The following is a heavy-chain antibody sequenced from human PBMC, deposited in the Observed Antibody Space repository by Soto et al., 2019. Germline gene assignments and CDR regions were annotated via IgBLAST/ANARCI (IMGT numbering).Heavy chain of an antibody. J-gene: IGHJ4*02. CDR2: ISGSGDRA. CDR1: GFTFSNYG. D-gene: IGHD2-21*01. V-gene: IGHV3-23*01. Sequence: EVQLLESGGGLIQPGGSLRLSCEASGFTFSNYGMTWVRQAPGKGLEWVSTISGSGDRAFYADPVKGRFTISRDNSKNTLYLQMNSLSAEDTAIYYCAKEMIASTLADFFEYWGQGILVTVSS. CDR3: AKEMIASTLADFFEY.